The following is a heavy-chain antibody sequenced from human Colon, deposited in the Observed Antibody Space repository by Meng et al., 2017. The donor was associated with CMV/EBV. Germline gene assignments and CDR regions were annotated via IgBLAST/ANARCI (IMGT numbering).Heavy chain of an antibody. CDR3: ATARSGCSSDSCFLEN. D-gene: IGHD3-3*01. V-gene: IGHV4-4*02. J-gene: IGHJ4*02. Sequence: GVSISRGNWWNWVRQSPGQGLEWIGEMFHSGDTNYNPSLRSRMSISLDRSKNQVSLILSSVTAADSAVYYCATARSGCSSDSCFLENWGRGTLVTVSS. CDR1: GVSISRGNW. CDR2: MFHSGDT.